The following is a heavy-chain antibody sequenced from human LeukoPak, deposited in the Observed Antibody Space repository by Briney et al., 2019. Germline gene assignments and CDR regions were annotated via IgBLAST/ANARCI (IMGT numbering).Heavy chain of an antibody. V-gene: IGHV4-39*01. J-gene: IGHJ5*02. Sequence: SETLSLTCTVSGGSISSSSYYWGWIRQPPGKGLEWIGSIYYSGSTYYNPSLKSRVTISVDTSKTQFSLQLSSVPAADTAVYYCARTNSDLYCSSTSCYTGSWFDPCGQGTLVTVSS. CDR3: ARTNSDLYCSSTSCYTGSWFDP. CDR1: GGSISSSSYY. CDR2: IYYSGST. D-gene: IGHD2-2*02.